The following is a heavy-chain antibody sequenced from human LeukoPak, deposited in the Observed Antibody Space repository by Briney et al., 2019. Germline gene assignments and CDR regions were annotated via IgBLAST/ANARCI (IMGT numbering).Heavy chain of an antibody. V-gene: IGHV3-30*02. J-gene: IGHJ4*02. D-gene: IGHD3-10*01. CDR3: AKDLVIMVRGVIMASPYDY. CDR2: IRSDGSNK. CDR1: GFTFSSYG. Sequence: RGSLRLSCAAAGFTFSSYGMQWVRPAPGKGLGWVAFIRSDGSNKYYADSVKGRFTISRDNSKNTLYLQMNSLRAEDTAVYYCAKDLVIMVRGVIMASPYDYWGQGTLVTVSS.